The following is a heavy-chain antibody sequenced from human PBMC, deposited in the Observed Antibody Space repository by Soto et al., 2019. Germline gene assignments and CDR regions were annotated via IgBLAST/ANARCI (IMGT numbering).Heavy chain of an antibody. J-gene: IGHJ4*02. V-gene: IGHV4-39*01. CDR1: GGSISSRGYY. Sequence: PSETLSLTCTVSGGSISSRGYYWAWIRQPPGKGLEWIESMFYSGTTYYNPSLKSLITIAVDTPRNQFSLRLSSVTAADTAVYYCARKEDGYNRLFDYWGQGILVTVSS. CDR2: MFYSGTT. CDR3: ARKEDGYNRLFDY. D-gene: IGHD5-12*01.